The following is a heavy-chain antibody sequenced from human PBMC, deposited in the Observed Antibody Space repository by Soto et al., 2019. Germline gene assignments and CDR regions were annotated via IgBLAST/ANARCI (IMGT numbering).Heavy chain of an antibody. CDR3: AREPRYCSGGSCSIMGDAFDT. CDR1: GFTVTDIY. CDR2: IYKDFT. D-gene: IGHD2-15*01. J-gene: IGHJ3*02. Sequence: EVQLVESGGGLVQPGGSLRLSCVASGFTVTDIYMNWVRQAPGKGLEWVSVIYKDFTDYADFVKGRFSVSTDSSKNTLYLKMCKLRAGDRAVYYCAREPRYCSGGSCSIMGDAFDTWGQGAMVTVSS. V-gene: IGHV3-66*01.